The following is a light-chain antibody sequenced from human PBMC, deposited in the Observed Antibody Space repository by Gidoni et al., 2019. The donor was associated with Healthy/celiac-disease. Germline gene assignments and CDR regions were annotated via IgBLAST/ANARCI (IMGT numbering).Light chain of an antibody. V-gene: IGLV2-23*01. CDR1: SSDVGSYNL. J-gene: IGLJ1*01. Sequence: QSALTQPASLSGSPGPSITISCTGTSSDVGSYNLVSWYQQHPGKAPKLMIYEGSKRPSGVSNRFSGSKSGNTASLTISGLQAEDEADYYCCSYAGSSPYVFGTGTKVTVL. CDR3: CSYAGSSPYV. CDR2: EGS.